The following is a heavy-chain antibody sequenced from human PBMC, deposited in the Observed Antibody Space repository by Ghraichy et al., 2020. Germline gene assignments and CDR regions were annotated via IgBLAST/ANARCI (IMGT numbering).Heavy chain of an antibody. CDR2: IYYSGTT. V-gene: IGHV4-39*01. J-gene: IGHJ6*02. Sequence: ESLNISCTVSGVSISSTTYYWGWIRQPPGKGLEWIGTIYYSGTTYYSPSLKSRLTISVDTSKNQFSLRLSSVTAADTSVYYCARHGTDYISSSSTYYYAMDVWGQGTTVTVSS. D-gene: IGHD6-6*01. CDR1: GVSISSTTYY. CDR3: ARHGTDYISSSSTYYYAMDV.